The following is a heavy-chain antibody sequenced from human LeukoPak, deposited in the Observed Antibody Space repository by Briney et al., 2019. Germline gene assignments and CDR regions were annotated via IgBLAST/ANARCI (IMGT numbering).Heavy chain of an antibody. Sequence: ASVKVSCKASGYTFTGYYIHWVRQAPGQGLEWMGWINPNSGGTNYAQKFQGRVTMTRDTSISTAYMELSRLRSDDTAVYYCARDSPYCSSTSCPYYYYYYGMDVWGQGTTVTVSS. D-gene: IGHD2-2*01. V-gene: IGHV1-2*02. CDR1: GYTFTGYY. J-gene: IGHJ6*02. CDR2: INPNSGGT. CDR3: ARDSPYCSSTSCPYYYYYYGMDV.